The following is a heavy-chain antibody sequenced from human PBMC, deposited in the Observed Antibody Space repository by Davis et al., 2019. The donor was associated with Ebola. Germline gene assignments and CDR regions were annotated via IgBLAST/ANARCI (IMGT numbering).Heavy chain of an antibody. V-gene: IGHV3-23*01. CDR3: AREGILDSSGYYYGLISY. J-gene: IGHJ4*02. D-gene: IGHD3-22*01. CDR2: ISGSGGST. CDR1: GFTFSSYA. Sequence: GESLKISCAASGFTFSSYAMSWVRQAPGKGLEWVSAISGSGGSTFYADSAKGRFTIFRDDPKNTLYLQMNSLRAEDTAVYYCAREGILDSSGYYYGLISYWGQGSLVSVSS.